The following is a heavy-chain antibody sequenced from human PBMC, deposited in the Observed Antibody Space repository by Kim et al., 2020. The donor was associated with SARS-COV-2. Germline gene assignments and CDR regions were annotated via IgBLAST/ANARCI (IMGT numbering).Heavy chain of an antibody. D-gene: IGHD3-22*01. Sequence: ADSVKVRFTISRDNSKNTLYLQMNSLRAEDTAVYYCAKSYYYDSIGAFDIWGQGTMVTVSS. CDR3: AKSYYYDSIGAFDI. J-gene: IGHJ3*02. V-gene: IGHV3-23*01.